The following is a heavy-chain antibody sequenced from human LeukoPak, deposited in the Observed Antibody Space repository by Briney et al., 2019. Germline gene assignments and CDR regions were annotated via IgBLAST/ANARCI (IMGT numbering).Heavy chain of an antibody. CDR2: IWYDGSNK. J-gene: IGHJ3*02. CDR1: GFTFSSYG. D-gene: IGHD6-19*01. CDR3: ARVVSSRNDAFDI. Sequence: PGGSLRLSCAASGFTFSSYGMHWVRQAPGKGLEWVAVIWYDGSNKYYADSVKGRFTISRDNSKNTLYLQMNSLRAEDTAVYYCARVVSSRNDAFDIWGQGTMVTVSS. V-gene: IGHV3-33*01.